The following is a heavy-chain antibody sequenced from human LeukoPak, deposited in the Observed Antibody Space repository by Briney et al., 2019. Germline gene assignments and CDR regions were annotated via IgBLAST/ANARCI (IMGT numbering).Heavy chain of an antibody. V-gene: IGHV4-59*01. CDR3: ARGGGSSGWPYFDY. Sequence: PSETLSLTCTVSGGSISGYSWSWIRQPPGKGLQWIGYIHYSGTTNYNPSLKSRVTISMDTSKNQFSLKLSSVTAAVTAVYYCARGGGSSGWPYFDYWGQGTLVTVSS. CDR1: GGSISGYS. J-gene: IGHJ4*02. D-gene: IGHD6-19*01. CDR2: IHYSGTT.